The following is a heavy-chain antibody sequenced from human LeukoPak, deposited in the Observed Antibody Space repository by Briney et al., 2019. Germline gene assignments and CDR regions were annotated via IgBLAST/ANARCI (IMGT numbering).Heavy chain of an antibody. V-gene: IGHV3-23*01. CDR3: ARRAVVVTGHYFDY. CDR2: TTDSGAST. J-gene: IGHJ4*02. Sequence: GGSLRLSCAASGFSFWRYGMSWVRQAPGKGLEWVSTTTDSGASTWYADSLKGRVTISRDNSKNTLKMQMNSLRAEDTAVYYCARRAVVVTGHYFDYWGQGILVTVSS. CDR1: GFSFWRYG. D-gene: IGHD2-21*02.